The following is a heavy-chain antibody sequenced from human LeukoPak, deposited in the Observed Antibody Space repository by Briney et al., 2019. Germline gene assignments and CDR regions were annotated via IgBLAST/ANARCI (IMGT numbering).Heavy chain of an antibody. J-gene: IGHJ4*02. Sequence: GASVKVSCKASGGTFSSYAISWVRQAPGQGLEWMGGIIPIFGTANYAQKFQGRVTITADKSTSTAYMELSSLRSEDTAVYYCVRDQAKGEWLRNFDYWGQGTLVTVSS. CDR3: VRDQAKGEWLRNFDY. CDR2: IIPIFGTA. V-gene: IGHV1-69*06. D-gene: IGHD5-12*01. CDR1: GGTFSSYA.